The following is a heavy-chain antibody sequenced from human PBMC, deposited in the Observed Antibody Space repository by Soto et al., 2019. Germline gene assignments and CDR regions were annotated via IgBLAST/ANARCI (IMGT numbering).Heavy chain of an antibody. D-gene: IGHD3-16*01. J-gene: IGHJ4*02. V-gene: IGHV4-39*01. CDR2: IYYSGST. CDR1: GGSISSSSYY. Sequence: SETLSLTCTVSGGSISSSSYYWGWIRQPPGKGLEWIGSIYYSGSTYYNPSLKSRVTISVDTSKNQFSLKLSSVTAADTAVYYCARRATIWGSYEIPGGFDYWGQGTLVTVSS. CDR3: ARRATIWGSYEIPGGFDY.